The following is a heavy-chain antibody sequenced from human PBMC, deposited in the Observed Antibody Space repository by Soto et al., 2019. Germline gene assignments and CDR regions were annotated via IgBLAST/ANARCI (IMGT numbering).Heavy chain of an antibody. J-gene: IGHJ6*02. Sequence: GESLKISCKGSGYSFTSYWIGWVRQMPGKGLEWMGIIYPGDSDTRYSPSFQGQVTISADKSISTAYLQWSSLKASDTAMYYCARHRRLHCTNGVCYSRKYYYYYGMDVWGQGTTVTLSS. CDR3: ARHRRLHCTNGVCYSRKYYYYYGMDV. V-gene: IGHV5-51*01. CDR2: IYPGDSDT. CDR1: GYSFTSYW. D-gene: IGHD2-8*01.